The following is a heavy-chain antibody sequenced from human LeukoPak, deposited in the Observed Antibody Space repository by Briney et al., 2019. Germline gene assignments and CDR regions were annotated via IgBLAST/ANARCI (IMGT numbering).Heavy chain of an antibody. CDR3: AKRTSWVDY. J-gene: IGHJ4*02. CDR1: GLTFSGCA. Sequence: PGGSLRLSCAASGLTFSGCAMSWVRQAPGKGLEWVSTVTDNGGSTFYADSVKGRFTISRDNSKDTLYLQMNSLRAEDAAVYYCAKRTSWVDYWGQGTLVTVSP. CDR2: VTDNGGST. V-gene: IGHV3-23*01. D-gene: IGHD1-26*01.